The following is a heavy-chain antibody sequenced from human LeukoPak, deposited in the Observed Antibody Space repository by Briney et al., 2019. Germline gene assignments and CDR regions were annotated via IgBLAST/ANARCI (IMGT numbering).Heavy chain of an antibody. CDR3: ARDYPSFDY. CDR1: GFTVSSNF. V-gene: IGHV3-53*01. CDR2: IYSDGTT. Sequence: GGSLRLSCAASGFTVSSNFMSWVRQAPGKGLEWVSVIYSDGTTYFADSVKGRFTTSRDKSKNTLYLHMNSLRAEDTAVYYCARDYPSFDYWGQGTLVTVSS. J-gene: IGHJ4*02.